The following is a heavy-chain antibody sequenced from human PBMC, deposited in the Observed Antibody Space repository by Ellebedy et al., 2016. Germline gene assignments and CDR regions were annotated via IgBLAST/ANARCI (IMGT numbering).Heavy chain of an antibody. CDR2: IYPDDSDT. V-gene: IGHV5-51*01. J-gene: IGHJ4*02. D-gene: IGHD6-19*01. CDR1: GYSFMKYW. CDR3: ARFLGGAMAGTPAY. Sequence: GESLKISXQVSGYSFMKYWIGWVRQMPGKGLEWMGIIYPDDSDTRYSPSFEGQVTISVDRSISTAYLHWSSLKASDTAMYYCARFLGGAMAGTPAYWGQGTLVTVSS.